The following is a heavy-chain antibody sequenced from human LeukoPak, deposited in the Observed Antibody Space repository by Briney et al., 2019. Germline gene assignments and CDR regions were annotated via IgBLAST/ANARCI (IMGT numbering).Heavy chain of an antibody. CDR2: IIPILGIA. Sequence: GASAKVSCKASGGSFSSYAFSWLRQAPGQGLEWMGRIIPILGIANYAQKFQGRVTITADESTSTAYMELSSLRSEDTAVYYCASLPGYCSSTSCPFDYWGQGTLVTVSS. D-gene: IGHD2-2*01. J-gene: IGHJ4*02. V-gene: IGHV1-69*04. CDR3: ASLPGYCSSTSCPFDY. CDR1: GGSFSSYA.